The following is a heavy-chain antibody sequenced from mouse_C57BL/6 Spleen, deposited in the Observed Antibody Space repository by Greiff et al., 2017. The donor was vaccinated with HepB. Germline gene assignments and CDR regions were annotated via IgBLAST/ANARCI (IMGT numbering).Heavy chain of an antibody. J-gene: IGHJ3*01. CDR2: ISYDGSN. CDR3: ARDHYDYDRIFAY. V-gene: IGHV3-6*01. CDR1: GYSITSGYY. Sequence: VQLQQSGPGLVKPSQSLSLTCSVTGYSITSGYYWNWIRQFPGNKLEWMGYISYDGSNNYNPSLKNRISLTRDTSKNQFFLKLNSVTTEDTATYYCARDHYDYDRIFAYWGQGTLVTVSA. D-gene: IGHD2-4*01.